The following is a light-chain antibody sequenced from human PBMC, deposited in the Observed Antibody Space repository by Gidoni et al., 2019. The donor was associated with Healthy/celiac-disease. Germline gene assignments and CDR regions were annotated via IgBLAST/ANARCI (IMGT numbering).Light chain of an antibody. CDR2: GKN. CDR1: SLRSYY. CDR3: NSRDSSGNHVV. Sequence: SSQLTQDPALSVALGQTVRITCPGDSLRSYYASCYQQKPGQAPVLVIYGKNSRPSGIPDRFSASSSGNTAALTITGAQAEDEADYYCNSRDSSGNHVVFGGGTKLTVL. V-gene: IGLV3-19*01. J-gene: IGLJ2*01.